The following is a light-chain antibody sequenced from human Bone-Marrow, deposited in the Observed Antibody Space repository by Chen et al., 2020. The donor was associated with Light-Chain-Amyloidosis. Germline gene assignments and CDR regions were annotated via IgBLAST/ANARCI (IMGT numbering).Light chain of an antibody. Sequence: DIQMSQSPSSVSVSVGDRVTITCRASRSISNCLAWYQQQPGKAPKLLISDASHLQSGFPSTFSGSGSGTEFTLTITYLQPEDSVTYYCQQAYSFPLSFGGGTKVEIK. CDR2: DAS. V-gene: IGKV1-12*01. J-gene: IGKJ4*01. CDR1: RSISNC. CDR3: QQAYSFPLS.